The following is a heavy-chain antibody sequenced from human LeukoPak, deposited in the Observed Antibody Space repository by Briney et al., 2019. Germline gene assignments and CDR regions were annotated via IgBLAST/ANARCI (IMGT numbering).Heavy chain of an antibody. CDR1: GGSISSYC. CDR2: IYYSGST. V-gene: IGHV4-59*01. D-gene: IGHD4-17*01. J-gene: IGHJ5*02. Sequence: SETLSLTCTVSGGSISSYCWSWIRQPPGKGLEWIGYIYYSGSTNYNPSLKSRVTISVDTSKNQFSLKLSSVTAADTAVYYCARALDYGDYYWFDPWGQGTLVTVSS. CDR3: ARALDYGDYYWFDP.